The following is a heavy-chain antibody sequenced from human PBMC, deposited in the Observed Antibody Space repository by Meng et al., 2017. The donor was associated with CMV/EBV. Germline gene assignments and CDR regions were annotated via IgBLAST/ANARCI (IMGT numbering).Heavy chain of an antibody. J-gene: IGHJ4*02. CDR2: ISYDGSNK. Sequence: GESLKISCAASGFTFSSYAMHWVRQAPGKGLEWVAVISYDGSNKYYADSVKGRFTISRDNSKNTLYLQMNSLRAEDTAVYYCAKESCSSTSCYNYFDYWGQGTLVTVSS. CDR1: GFTFSSYA. CDR3: AKESCSSTSCYNYFDY. V-gene: IGHV3-30*04. D-gene: IGHD2-2*02.